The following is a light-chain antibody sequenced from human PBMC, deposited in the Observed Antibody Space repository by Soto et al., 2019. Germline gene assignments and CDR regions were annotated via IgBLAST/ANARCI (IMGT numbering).Light chain of an antibody. Sequence: EIVLTQSPGTLSLSPGEIATLSFRASQSVSNNYLAWYQQKPGQAPRLLIYDTSTRATGIPVRFSGSGSGTEFTLTISSLQSEDFAVYYCHQYDDGPYTFGQGTKVDIK. CDR1: QSVSNN. CDR2: DTS. CDR3: HQYDDGPYT. V-gene: IGKV3-15*01. J-gene: IGKJ2*01.